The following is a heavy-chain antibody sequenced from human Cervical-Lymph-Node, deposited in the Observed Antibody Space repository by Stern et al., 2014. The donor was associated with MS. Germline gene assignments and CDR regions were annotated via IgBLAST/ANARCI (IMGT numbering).Heavy chain of an antibody. V-gene: IGHV4-31*03. Sequence: QVQLQESGPGLVKPSQTLSLTCTVSGGSISSGGYYWSCIRQHPGQGLAWIGYIYYSGSTYYNPSLKSRVTISVDTSKNQFSLKLSSVTAADTAVYYCARTTVTTRRFDYWGQGTLVTVSS. CDR2: IYYSGST. D-gene: IGHD4-17*01. CDR1: GGSISSGGYY. CDR3: ARTTVTTRRFDY. J-gene: IGHJ4*02.